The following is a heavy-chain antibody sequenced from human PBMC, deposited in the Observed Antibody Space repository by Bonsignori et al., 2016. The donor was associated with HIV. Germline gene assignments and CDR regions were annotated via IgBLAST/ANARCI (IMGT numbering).Heavy chain of an antibody. Sequence: GGSLRLSCAASGFTFSSYSMNWVRQAPGKGLEWVSSISSSSSYIYYADSVKGRFTISRDNAKNSLYLQMNSLRAEDTAVYYCARGTPGVTEFDYWGQGTLVTVSS. CDR2: ISSSSSYI. CDR1: GFTFSSYS. D-gene: IGHD2-21*02. J-gene: IGHJ4*02. V-gene: IGHV3-21*01. CDR3: ARGTPGVTEFDY.